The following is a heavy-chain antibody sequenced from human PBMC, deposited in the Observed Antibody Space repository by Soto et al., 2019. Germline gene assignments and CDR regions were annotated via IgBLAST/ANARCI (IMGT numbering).Heavy chain of an antibody. D-gene: IGHD3-10*01. CDR1: GDIVSSYSAA. CDR2: TYYRSRFFS. J-gene: IGHJ5*02. V-gene: IGHV6-1*01. Sequence: TLSLTCAISGDIVSSYSAAWNWIRQSPSGGLEWLGRTYYRSRFFSDYAESVKSRIIINPDTSKNQFSLQLKSVTHEDTAVYYCVRDRYSSSGWFDPWGQGTPVTVSS. CDR3: VRDRYSSSGWFDP.